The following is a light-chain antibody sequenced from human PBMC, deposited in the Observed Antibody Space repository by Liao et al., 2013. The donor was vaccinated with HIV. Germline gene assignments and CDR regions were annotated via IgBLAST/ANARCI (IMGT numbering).Light chain of an antibody. V-gene: IGLV3-1*01. CDR3: QAWDSSTYV. Sequence: SYELTQPPSVSVSPGQTASITCSGDKLGDKYACWYQQKPGQSPVLVIYQDTKRPSGIPERFSASNSGNTATLTISGTQAMDEADYYCQAWDSSTYVFGTGTKVTV. CDR2: QDT. J-gene: IGLJ1*01. CDR1: KLGDKY.